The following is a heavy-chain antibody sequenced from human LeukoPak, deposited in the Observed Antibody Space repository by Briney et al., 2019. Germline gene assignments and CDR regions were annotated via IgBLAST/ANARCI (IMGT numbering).Heavy chain of an antibody. J-gene: IGHJ4*02. Sequence: PSETLSLTCAVYGGSFTIYSWTWIRQPPGNSLEWVGEISPSGNTQYNPSLKSRVTISLDASKSQLYLKLNSVTAADTAVYYCARRVRSADYRLDYWGQGTLVTVSS. D-gene: IGHD4-11*01. V-gene: IGHV4-34*01. CDR2: ISPSGNT. CDR1: GGSFTIYS. CDR3: ARRVRSADYRLDY.